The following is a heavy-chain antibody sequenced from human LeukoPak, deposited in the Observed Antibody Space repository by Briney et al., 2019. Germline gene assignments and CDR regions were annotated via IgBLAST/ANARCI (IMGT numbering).Heavy chain of an antibody. CDR1: GYSISSGYY. CDR3: ARGLAVAGTTPIDY. Sequence: SETLSLTCTVSGYSISSGYYWGWIRQPPGKGLEWIGSIYHSGSTYYNPSLKSRVTISVDTSKNQFSLKLSSVTAADTAVYYCARGLAVAGTTPIDYWGQGTLVTVSS. D-gene: IGHD6-19*01. V-gene: IGHV4-38-2*02. CDR2: IYHSGST. J-gene: IGHJ4*02.